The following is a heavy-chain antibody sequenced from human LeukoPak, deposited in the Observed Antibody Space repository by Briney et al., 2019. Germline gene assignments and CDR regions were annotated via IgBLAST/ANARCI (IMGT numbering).Heavy chain of an antibody. CDR1: GFTFTSSA. Sequence: SVKVSCKASGFTFTSSAVQWVRQARGERLEWIGWIVVGSGDTNSAQKFQERVTITRDMSTRTAYMELSSLRSEDTAVYYCGADSMPRGVFSYAFDIWGQGTMVTVSS. D-gene: IGHD3-10*01. CDR3: GADSMPRGVFSYAFDI. J-gene: IGHJ3*02. V-gene: IGHV1-58*01. CDR2: IVVGSGDT.